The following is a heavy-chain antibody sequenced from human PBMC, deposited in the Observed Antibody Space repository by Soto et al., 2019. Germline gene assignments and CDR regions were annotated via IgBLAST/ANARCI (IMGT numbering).Heavy chain of an antibody. D-gene: IGHD3-22*01. CDR2: ISYDGSNK. V-gene: IGHV3-30-3*01. Sequence: GGSLRLSCAASGFTFSSYAMHWVRQAPGKGLEWVAVISYDGSNKYYADSVKGRFTISRDNSKNTLYLQMNSLRAEDTAVYYCAIDRVEYDDSSRSLGFAFDIWGQGTMVTV. CDR1: GFTFSSYA. J-gene: IGHJ3*02. CDR3: AIDRVEYDDSSRSLGFAFDI.